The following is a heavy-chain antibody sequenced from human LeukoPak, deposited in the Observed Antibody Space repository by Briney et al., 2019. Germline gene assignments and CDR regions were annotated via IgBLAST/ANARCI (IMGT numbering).Heavy chain of an antibody. V-gene: IGHV3-15*01. CDR1: GFTFSNAW. Sequence: GGSLRLSCAASGFTFSNAWMGWVRQAPGKGLEWVGRIKSQTHGGTADYAAPVKGRFTISRDDSKNTLSLQMNSLKTEDTAVYYCTVDAWWGQGTLVTVSS. CDR3: TVDAW. CDR2: IKSQTHGGTA. J-gene: IGHJ4*02.